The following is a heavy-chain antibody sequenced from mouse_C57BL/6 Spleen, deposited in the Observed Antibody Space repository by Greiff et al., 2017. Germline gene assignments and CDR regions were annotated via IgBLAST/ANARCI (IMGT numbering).Heavy chain of an antibody. CDR2: IWSGGST. J-gene: IGHJ4*01. D-gene: IGHD1-1*01. CDR1: GFSLTSYG. CDR3: ARRHYYGSRGGYAMDY. Sequence: QVQLQQSGPGLVQPSQSLSITCTVSGFSLTSYGVHWVRQSPGKGLEWLGVIWSGGSTDYNAAFISRLSISKDNSKSQVFFKMNSLQADDTAIYYWARRHYYGSRGGYAMDYWGQGTSVTVSS. V-gene: IGHV2-2*01.